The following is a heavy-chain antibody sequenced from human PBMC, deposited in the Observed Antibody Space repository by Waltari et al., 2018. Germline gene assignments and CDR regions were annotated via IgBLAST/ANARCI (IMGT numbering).Heavy chain of an antibody. D-gene: IGHD3-16*01. J-gene: IGHJ4*02. CDR1: GYTFSGYY. CDR2: IDPNHGGT. Sequence: QVHLVQSGAEVRKPGASVKVSCKGSGYTFSGYYIQWLRQDPGQGLEWMGWIDPNHGGTKLAQKFQGRVTMTRDTSINTVYMELSSLGSDNTAIYYCARDLYDSRVPGDYFDYWGQGTLVTVSS. CDR3: ARDLYDSRVPGDYFDY. V-gene: IGHV1-2*02.